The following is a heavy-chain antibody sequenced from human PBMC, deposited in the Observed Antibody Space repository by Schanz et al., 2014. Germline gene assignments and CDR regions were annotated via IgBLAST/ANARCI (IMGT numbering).Heavy chain of an antibody. J-gene: IGHJ4*02. CDR3: ARDRLECGAECYSVEVLAI. CDR2: IIPVLNIA. D-gene: IGHD2-21*01. V-gene: IGHV1-69*04. Sequence: QVQLVQSGAEVKKPGSSMKVSCKASGGTFSTYPINWLRQAPGQGLEWMGKIIPVLNIATYAQRFQGRVSIPADTSTNTAYMELSSLRSEDTAVYFCARDRLECGAECYSVEVLAIWGQGTLVIVSS. CDR1: GGTFSTYP.